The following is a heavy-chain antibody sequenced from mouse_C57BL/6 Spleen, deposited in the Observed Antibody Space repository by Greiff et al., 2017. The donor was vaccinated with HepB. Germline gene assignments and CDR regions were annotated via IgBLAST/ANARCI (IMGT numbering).Heavy chain of an antibody. V-gene: IGHV1-61*01. CDR2: IYPSDSET. CDR3: AGYGNYRFAY. Sequence: QVQLQQPGAELVRPGSSVKLSCKASGYTFTSYWMDWVKQRPGQGLEWIGNIYPSDSETHYTQKFKDKATLTVDKSSSTAYMQLSSLTSEDSAVYYCAGYGNYRFAYWGQGTLVTVSA. J-gene: IGHJ3*01. D-gene: IGHD2-1*01. CDR1: GYTFTSYW.